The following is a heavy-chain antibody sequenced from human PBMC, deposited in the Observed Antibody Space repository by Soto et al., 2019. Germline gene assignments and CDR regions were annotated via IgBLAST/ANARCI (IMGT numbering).Heavy chain of an antibody. Sequence: QVQLVESGGGVVQPGRSLRLSCAASGFTFSSYGIHWVRQAPGKGLEWVAVIWYDGSKKYYADSVKGRFTVSRDNTKSTVYMQMNTLRAEDTAVYYCVGYYYGSGREKPGYYGMDVWGQGTTVTVSS. CDR2: IWYDGSKK. J-gene: IGHJ6*02. CDR1: GFTFSSYG. V-gene: IGHV3-33*03. D-gene: IGHD3-10*01. CDR3: VGYYYGSGREKPGYYGMDV.